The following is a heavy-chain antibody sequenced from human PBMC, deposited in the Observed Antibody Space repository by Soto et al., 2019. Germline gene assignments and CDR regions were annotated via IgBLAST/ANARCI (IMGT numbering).Heavy chain of an antibody. J-gene: IGHJ5*02. Sequence: ASVKVSCKASGYTFSNYAMHWVRQAPGQRLEWMGWINIGNANTKYSQKFRGRVTITRDTSASTAYMQLSSLRSEDTAVYYCARGKNDYGLNWFDPWGQGTLVTVSS. CDR3: ARGKNDYGLNWFDP. D-gene: IGHD4-17*01. CDR2: INIGNANT. V-gene: IGHV1-3*04. CDR1: GYTFSNYA.